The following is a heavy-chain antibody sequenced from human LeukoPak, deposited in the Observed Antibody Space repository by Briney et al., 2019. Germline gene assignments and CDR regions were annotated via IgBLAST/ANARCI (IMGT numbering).Heavy chain of an antibody. V-gene: IGHV1-2*02. CDR2: INPNSGGT. Sequence: ASVKVSCKASGYTFTGYYIHWVRQAPGQGLEWMGWINPNSGGTNYAQKFQGRVTMTRDTSISTAYMELSSLRSDDSAVYYCARTDGRGFSYGEPLDYWGQGTLVTVSS. J-gene: IGHJ4*02. D-gene: IGHD5-18*01. CDR1: GYTFTGYY. CDR3: ARTDGRGFSYGEPLDY.